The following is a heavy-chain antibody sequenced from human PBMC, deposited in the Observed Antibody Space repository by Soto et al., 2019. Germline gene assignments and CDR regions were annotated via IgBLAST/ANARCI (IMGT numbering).Heavy chain of an antibody. CDR2: IWYDGSNK. Sequence: GGSQRLSSTAAGFNFGGYGGRWVCRAPGKGLEWVAVIWYDGSNKYYADSVKGRFTISRDNSKNTLYLQMNSLRAEDTAVYYCASQDVHYYGMDVWGQGTTVTVSS. J-gene: IGHJ6*02. CDR1: GFNFGGYG. V-gene: IGHV3-33*01. CDR3: ASQDVHYYGMDV. D-gene: IGHD3-10*02.